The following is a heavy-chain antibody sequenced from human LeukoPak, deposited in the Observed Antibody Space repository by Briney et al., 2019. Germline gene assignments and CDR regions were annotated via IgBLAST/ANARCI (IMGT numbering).Heavy chain of an antibody. CDR1: GFILSDYY. J-gene: IGHJ4*02. D-gene: IGHD5-12*01. V-gene: IGHV3-11*01. CDR2: ISSSGSTM. CDR3: ARDPGSGYEEHFDY. Sequence: GGSLRLSCAASGFILSDYYMSWIRQAPGKGLEWVSYISSSGSTMYYTDSVKGRFTISRDNAKDSLYLQVNSLRDEDTAVYYCARDPGSGYEEHFDYWGQGTLVTVSS.